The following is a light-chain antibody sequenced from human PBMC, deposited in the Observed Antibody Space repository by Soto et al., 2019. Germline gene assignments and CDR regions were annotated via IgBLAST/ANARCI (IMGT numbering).Light chain of an antibody. Sequence: EIVMTQSPATLSVSPGERATLSCRASQSVSSNLAWYQQKPGPAPMLLIYGASTRATGIPARFSGSGSGTEFTLTISRLQSEDFAVYYCQQYNNWPPWTFGQGTKVAIK. CDR1: QSVSSN. CDR2: GAS. J-gene: IGKJ1*01. V-gene: IGKV3-15*01. CDR3: QQYNNWPPWT.